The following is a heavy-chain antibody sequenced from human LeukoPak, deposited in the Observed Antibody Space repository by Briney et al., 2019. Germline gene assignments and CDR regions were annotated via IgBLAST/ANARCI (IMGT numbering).Heavy chain of an antibody. Sequence: SGTLSLTCAVYGGSFSGYYWSWIRQPPGKGLEWIGEINHSGSTNYNPSLKSRVTISVDTSKNQFSLKLSSVTAADTAVYYCARVGRRVTMIVDYWYFDLWGRGTLVTVSS. D-gene: IGHD3-22*01. J-gene: IGHJ2*01. CDR3: ARVGRRVTMIVDYWYFDL. CDR1: GGSFSGYY. CDR2: INHSGST. V-gene: IGHV4-34*01.